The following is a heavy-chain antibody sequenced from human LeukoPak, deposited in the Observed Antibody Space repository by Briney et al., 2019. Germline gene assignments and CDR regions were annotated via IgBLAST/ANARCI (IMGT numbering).Heavy chain of an antibody. CDR2: INPNSGGT. D-gene: IGHD5-18*01. Sequence: GASVKVSRKASGYTFTGYYMHWVRQAPGQGLEWMGWINPNSGGTNYAQKFQGWVTMTRDTSISTAYMELSRLRSDDTAVYYCARGAQLWGGEFDYWGQGTLVTVSS. CDR1: GYTFTGYY. V-gene: IGHV1-2*04. CDR3: ARGAQLWGGEFDY. J-gene: IGHJ4*02.